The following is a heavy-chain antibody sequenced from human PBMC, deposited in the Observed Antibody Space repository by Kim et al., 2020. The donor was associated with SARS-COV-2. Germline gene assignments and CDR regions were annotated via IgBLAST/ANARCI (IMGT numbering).Heavy chain of an antibody. CDR1: GGTFSSYA. CDR3: ARLDSSGYWGMNAFDI. V-gene: IGHV1-69*13. Sequence: SVKVSCKASGGTFSSYAISWVRQAPGQGLEWMGGIIPIFGTANYAQKFQGRVTITADESTSTAYMELSSLRSEDTAVYYCARLDSSGYWGMNAFDIWGQGTMVTVSS. J-gene: IGHJ3*02. CDR2: IIPIFGTA. D-gene: IGHD3-22*01.